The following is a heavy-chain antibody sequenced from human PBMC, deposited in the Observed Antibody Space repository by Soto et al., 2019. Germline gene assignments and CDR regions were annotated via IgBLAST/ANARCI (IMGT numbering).Heavy chain of an antibody. CDR3: ARAAVDTAMVYFDY. CDR1: GGSISSGCYS. Sequence: SETLSLTCAVSGGSISSGCYSWSWIRQPPGKGLEWIGYIYHSGSTYYNPSLKSRVTISVDRSKNQFSLKLSSVTAADTAVYYWARAAVDTAMVYFDYWGQGTLVTVSS. V-gene: IGHV4-30-2*01. J-gene: IGHJ4*02. D-gene: IGHD5-18*01. CDR2: IYHSGST.